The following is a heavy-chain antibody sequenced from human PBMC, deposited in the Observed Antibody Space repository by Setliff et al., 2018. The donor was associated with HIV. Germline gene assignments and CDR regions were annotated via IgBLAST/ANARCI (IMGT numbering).Heavy chain of an antibody. V-gene: IGHV4-61*02. Sequence: SETLSLTCTVSGGSISGANYYWTWIRQPAGKGLEWIGRIYSSGSTNYNPPLKSRVTISIGTSKNQFSLKLSSVTAADTAVYYCAREATIFGVVMPYFDYWGQGTLVTVSS. D-gene: IGHD3-3*01. CDR3: AREATIFGVVMPYFDY. CDR2: IYSSGST. J-gene: IGHJ4*02. CDR1: GGSISGANYY.